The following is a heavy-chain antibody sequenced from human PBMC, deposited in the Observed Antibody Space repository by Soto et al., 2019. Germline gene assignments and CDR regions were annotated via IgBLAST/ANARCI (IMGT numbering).Heavy chain of an antibody. Sequence: DVQLVESGGDLVQPGRSLRLSCAASGFTFDDYAMHWVRQLPGKGLKWVSGLSWNGVTIGYAASVKGRFTISRDNAKKSLHLQMNGLRPDDTALYYCAASRAYDSSDYSGFHYGTHVWGLGTTVTVSS. D-gene: IGHD3-22*01. V-gene: IGHV3-9*01. CDR1: GFTFDDYA. J-gene: IGHJ6*02. CDR2: LSWNGVTI. CDR3: AASRAYDSSDYSGFHYGTHV.